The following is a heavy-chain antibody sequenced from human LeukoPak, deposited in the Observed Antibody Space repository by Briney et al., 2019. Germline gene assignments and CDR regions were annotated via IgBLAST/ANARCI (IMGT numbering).Heavy chain of an antibody. J-gene: IGHJ4*02. CDR2: NNHSGST. CDR1: GGSFSGYY. Sequence: PSETLSLTCAVYGGSFSGYYWSWIRQPPGKGLEWIGENNHSGSTNYNPSLKSRVSISVDSSNNQFSLKVSSVTAADTAVYYCARGSDTAAGLYWGQGTLVTVSS. CDR3: ARGSDTAAGLY. D-gene: IGHD6-13*01. V-gene: IGHV4-34*01.